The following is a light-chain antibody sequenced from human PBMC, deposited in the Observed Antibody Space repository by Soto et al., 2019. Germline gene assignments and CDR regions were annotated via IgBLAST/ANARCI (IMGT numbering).Light chain of an antibody. CDR3: QQYNNWPIT. V-gene: IGKV3-15*01. CDR1: QSVRRN. J-gene: IGKJ5*01. Sequence: EVVLTHSPATLSVSPGEGATLSCRASQSVRRNLAWYQQRPGQAPRLLVYDSSTRATGIPARFSGSGSGTEFTLTISTLQSEGFAVYYCQQYNNWPITFGQGTRLDI. CDR2: DSS.